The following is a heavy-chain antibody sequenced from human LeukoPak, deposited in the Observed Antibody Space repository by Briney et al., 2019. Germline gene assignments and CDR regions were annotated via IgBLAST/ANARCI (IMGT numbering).Heavy chain of an antibody. CDR2: ISYDGSYQ. Sequence: PGGSLRLSCAASGFTFSRNGMHWVRQAPGKGLEWVAVISYDGSYQYYSDSVEGRFTISRDNSKNTLYLQMNSLRAEDTALYYCAKEEDSSGWQYDYWGQGTLVTVS. V-gene: IGHV3-30*18. D-gene: IGHD6-19*01. CDR1: GFTFSRNG. J-gene: IGHJ4*02. CDR3: AKEEDSSGWQYDY.